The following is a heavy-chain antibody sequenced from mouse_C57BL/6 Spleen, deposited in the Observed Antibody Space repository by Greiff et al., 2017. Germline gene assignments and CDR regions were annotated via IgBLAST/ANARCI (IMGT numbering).Heavy chain of an antibody. CDR3: ARRYYGSSYGYFDV. J-gene: IGHJ1*03. Sequence: QVQLQHSGAELARPGASVKLSCKASGYTFTSYGISWVKQRTGQGLEWIGEIYPRSGNTYYNEKFKGKATLTADKSSSTAYMELRSLTSEDSAVYFCARRYYGSSYGYFDVWGTGTTVTVSS. V-gene: IGHV1-81*01. D-gene: IGHD1-1*01. CDR1: GYTFTSYG. CDR2: IYPRSGNT.